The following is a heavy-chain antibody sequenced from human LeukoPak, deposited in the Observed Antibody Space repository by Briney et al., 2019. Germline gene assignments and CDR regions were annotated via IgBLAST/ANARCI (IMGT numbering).Heavy chain of an antibody. J-gene: IGHJ6*02. V-gene: IGHV3-23*01. Sequence: GGSLRLSCAVSGLTFSSSWMDWVRQAPGKGLRWVSAVSGSGSITSHSDSVRGRFTISRDNSKSTLYLQMNSLRAEDTAVYYCANLGLDSLDVWGQGTTVTVSS. CDR2: VSGSGSIT. D-gene: IGHD3/OR15-3a*01. CDR3: ANLGLDSLDV. CDR1: GLTFSSSW.